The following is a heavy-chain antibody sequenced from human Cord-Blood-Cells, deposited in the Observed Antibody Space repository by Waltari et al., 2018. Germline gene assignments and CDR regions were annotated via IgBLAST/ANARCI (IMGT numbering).Heavy chain of an antibody. CDR1: GGTFSSYA. J-gene: IGHJ3*02. Sequence: QVQLVRSGAEVKKPGSSVKVSCKPSGGTFSSYAISWVRQAPGQGLEWMGGIITCVGTSNYAQKFPGRVTITADESTSTAYMKLSRRGAEDTVVYYCHQLELRHDAFDIWGQGTMVTVSS. D-gene: IGHD1-7*01. V-gene: IGHV1-69*01. CDR2: IITCVGTS. CDR3: HQLELRHDAFDI.